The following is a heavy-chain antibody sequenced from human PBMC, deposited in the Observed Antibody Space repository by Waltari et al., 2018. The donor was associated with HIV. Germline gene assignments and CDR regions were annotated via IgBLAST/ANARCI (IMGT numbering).Heavy chain of an antibody. CDR1: GYSFTSYW. CDR2: IHPGDSAT. D-gene: IGHD1-26*01. CDR3: ATRSGSYYQVAFDI. Sequence: EVQLVQSGAEVKKPGESLKISCKGSGYSFTSYWIGWVRQMPGKGLAWRGSIHPGDSATSYSPSVQGQVTISADKSISTAYLQWSSLKASDTAMYYCATRSGSYYQVAFDIWGQGTMVTVSS. V-gene: IGHV5-51*03. J-gene: IGHJ3*02.